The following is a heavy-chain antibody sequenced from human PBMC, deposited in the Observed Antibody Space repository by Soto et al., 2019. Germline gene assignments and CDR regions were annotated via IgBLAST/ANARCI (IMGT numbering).Heavy chain of an antibody. CDR1: GFTFSSYA. Sequence: GGSLRLSCAASGFTFSSYAMHWVRQAPGKGLEWVAVISYDGSNKYYADSVKGRFTISRDNSKNTLYLQMNSLRAEDTAVYYCARAYYDFWRGDYYYGMDVWGQGTTVTVSS. CDR3: ARAYYDFWRGDYYYGMDV. D-gene: IGHD3-3*01. V-gene: IGHV3-30-3*01. J-gene: IGHJ6*02. CDR2: ISYDGSNK.